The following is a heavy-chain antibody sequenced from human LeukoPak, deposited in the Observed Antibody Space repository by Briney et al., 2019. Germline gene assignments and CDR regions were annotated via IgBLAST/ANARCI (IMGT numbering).Heavy chain of an antibody. CDR3: ARINAIDAFDI. Sequence: GGSLRLSCAASGFTFSRYGMHWVRQAPGKGLEWVAVIWYDGSNKYYADSVKGRFTISRDNSKNTLYLQMNSLRAEDTAVYYCARINAIDAFDIWGQGTMVTVSS. CDR2: IWYDGSNK. J-gene: IGHJ3*02. D-gene: IGHD2-2*01. CDR1: GFTFSRYG. V-gene: IGHV3-33*01.